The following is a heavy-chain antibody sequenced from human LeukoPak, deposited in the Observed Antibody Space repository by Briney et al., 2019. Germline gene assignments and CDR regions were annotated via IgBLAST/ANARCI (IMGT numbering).Heavy chain of an antibody. D-gene: IGHD6-19*01. Sequence: GGSLRLSCAASGFTFSSYSMNWVRQAPGKGLEWVSYISSSSSTIYYADSVKGRFTISRDNAKNSLYLQMNSLRAEDTAVYYCAGAGSETQWRAFDFWGQAALVTVFS. CDR3: AGAGSETQWRAFDF. V-gene: IGHV3-48*01. CDR1: GFTFSSYS. CDR2: ISSSSSTI. J-gene: IGHJ4*02.